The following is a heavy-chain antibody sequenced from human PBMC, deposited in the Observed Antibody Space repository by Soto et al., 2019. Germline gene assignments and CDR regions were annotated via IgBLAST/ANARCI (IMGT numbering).Heavy chain of an antibody. CDR2: IYHSGST. V-gene: IGHV4-4*02. D-gene: IGHD1-1*01. CDR3: ARDFPIVTTGPGAY. CDR1: GDSITSNNW. Sequence: SETLSLTCAVSGDSITSNNWWSWVRQPPGKGLEWIGEIYHSGSTNYNPSLKSRVTISVDKSKNQCSLKLSSVTAADTAVYYCARDFPIVTTGPGAYWGQGTLVTVSS. J-gene: IGHJ4*02.